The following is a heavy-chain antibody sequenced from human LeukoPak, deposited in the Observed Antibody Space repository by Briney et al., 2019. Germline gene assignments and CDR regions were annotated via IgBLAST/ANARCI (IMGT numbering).Heavy chain of an antibody. D-gene: IGHD6-19*01. V-gene: IGHV3-23*01. Sequence: GSLRLSCAASGFSFSSYAMSWVRQAPGKGLEWVSAISGSGGSTYYADSVKGRFTISRDNSKNTLYLQMDSLRAEDTAVYYCAKFGVAAGTDYWYFDLWGRGTLVTVSS. J-gene: IGHJ2*01. CDR3: AKFGVAAGTDYWYFDL. CDR2: ISGSGGST. CDR1: GFSFSSYA.